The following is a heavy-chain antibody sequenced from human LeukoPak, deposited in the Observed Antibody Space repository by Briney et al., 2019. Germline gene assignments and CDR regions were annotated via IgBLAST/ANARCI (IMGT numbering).Heavy chain of an antibody. CDR2: ISGSGGST. CDR3: AKGGRWDYYDSSH. Sequence: PGGPLRLSCAASGFTFSNFAMTWVRQAPGKGLEWVSGISGSGGSTYYADSVKGRFSISRDNSKNTLYLQMNSLRAEDTAVYYCAKGGRWDYYDSSHWGQGTMVTVSS. CDR1: GFTFSNFA. J-gene: IGHJ3*01. D-gene: IGHD3-22*01. V-gene: IGHV3-23*01.